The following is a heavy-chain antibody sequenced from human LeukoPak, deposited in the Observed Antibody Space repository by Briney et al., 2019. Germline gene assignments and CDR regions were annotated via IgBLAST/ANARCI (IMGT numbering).Heavy chain of an antibody. D-gene: IGHD2-15*01. Sequence: SVKVSCKASGGTFSSYAISWVRQAPGQGLEWMGGIIPIFGTANYAQKFQGRVTITTDEPTSTAYMELSSLRSEDTAVYYCARGDPYCSGGSCYEPYYYYYMDVWGKGTTVTVSS. CDR2: IIPIFGTA. V-gene: IGHV1-69*05. CDR1: GGTFSSYA. J-gene: IGHJ6*03. CDR3: ARGDPYCSGGSCYEPYYYYYMDV.